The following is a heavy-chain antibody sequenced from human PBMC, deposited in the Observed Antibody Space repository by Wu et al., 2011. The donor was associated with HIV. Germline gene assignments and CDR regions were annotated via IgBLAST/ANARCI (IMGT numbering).Heavy chain of an antibody. Sequence: SMKVSCRASGYTFVAYYIHWVRQAPGQGLEWMGWINPNSGGTNYAQKFQGRVTMTRDTSISTAYMELSRLRSDDTAVYYCARDPYSSSFYYYYFMDVWGKGTTVTVSS. V-gene: IGHV1-2*02. CDR1: GYTFVAYY. J-gene: IGHJ6*03. CDR3: ARDPYSSSFYYYYFMDV. CDR2: INPNSGGT. D-gene: IGHD6-6*01.